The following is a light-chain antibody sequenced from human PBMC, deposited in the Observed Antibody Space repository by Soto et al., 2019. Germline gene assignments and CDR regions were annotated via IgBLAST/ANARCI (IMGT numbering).Light chain of an antibody. J-gene: IGKJ1*01. CDR3: HQSYSVHR. CDR1: RSISNY. V-gene: IGKV1-39*01. CDR2: AAS. Sequence: DIQMTQSPSSLSASVGDRVTITCRASRSISNYLNWYQQKSGKAPRLLIYAASSLQPGVPSRFSGTGTGREFTLTITSMQTEDSATYYCHQSYSVHRFGHGTRVDLK.